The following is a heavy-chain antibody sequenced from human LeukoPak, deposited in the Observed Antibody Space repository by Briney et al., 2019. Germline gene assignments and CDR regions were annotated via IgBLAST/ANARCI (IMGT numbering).Heavy chain of an antibody. CDR3: DGADF. CDR2: ISDSGGGT. Sequence: GGSLRLSCAASGFTFNTYSMHWARQAPGKGLEWVSTISDSGGGTYYADSVKGRFTISRDNSKNTLYLQMNSLRADDTAVYYCDGADFWGQGTLVTVSS. J-gene: IGHJ4*02. V-gene: IGHV3-23*01. CDR1: GFTFNTYS.